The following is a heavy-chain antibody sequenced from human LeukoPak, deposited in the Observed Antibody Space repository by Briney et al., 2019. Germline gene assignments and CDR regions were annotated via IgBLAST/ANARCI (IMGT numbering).Heavy chain of an antibody. D-gene: IGHD1-26*01. CDR1: GGSISNYY. CDR3: ERTIKSGNYYWSAP. Sequence: PSETLSLTCTVSGGSISNYYWSWIRQPPGEGLEWIGFISYTGSTNYNPSLKSRVTATVDTSKTQFTLKVTAVTAADTAVYYWERTIKSGNYYWSAPWGQGTLVTVSS. J-gene: IGHJ5*02. CDR2: ISYTGST. V-gene: IGHV4-59*01.